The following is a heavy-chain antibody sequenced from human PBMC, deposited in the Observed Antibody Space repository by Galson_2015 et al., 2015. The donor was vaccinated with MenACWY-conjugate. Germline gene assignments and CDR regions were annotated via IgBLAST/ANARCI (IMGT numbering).Heavy chain of an antibody. V-gene: IGHV3-21*01. Sequence: SLRLSCAASGFTFSSYSMNWVRQAPGKGLEWVSSISSSSSYIYYADSVKGRFTISRDNAKNSLYLQMNSLRAEDTAVYYCARDPLGAADIAAAGTHWGQGTLVTVSS. CDR3: ARDPLGAADIAAAGTH. J-gene: IGHJ4*02. CDR2: ISSSSSYI. D-gene: IGHD6-13*01. CDR1: GFTFSSYS.